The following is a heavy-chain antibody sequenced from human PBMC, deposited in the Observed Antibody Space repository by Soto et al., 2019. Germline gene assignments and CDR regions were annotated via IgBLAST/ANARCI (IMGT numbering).Heavy chain of an antibody. CDR1: GGSISSSSYY. J-gene: IGHJ6*02. V-gene: IGHV4-39*02. CDR3: ARLYPYYYGMDV. Sequence: ETLSLTCTVSGGSISSSSYYWGWIRQPPGKGLEWIGSMYYTGSTYYNPSLKSRVTISKGTSKNLFSLKLSSVTAADTAVYYCARLYPYYYGMDVWGQGTTVTVSS. D-gene: IGHD2-8*01. CDR2: MYYTGST.